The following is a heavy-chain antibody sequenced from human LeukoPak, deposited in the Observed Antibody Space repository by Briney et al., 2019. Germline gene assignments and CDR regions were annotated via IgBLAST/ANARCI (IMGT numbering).Heavy chain of an antibody. D-gene: IGHD3-22*01. CDR1: GFTFSSYN. J-gene: IGHJ1*01. Sequence: GGSLRLSCAASGFTFSSYNMNWVRQAPGKGLEWVSSISSSSSYIYYADSVKGRLTISRDNAKNTLYLQMNSLRAEDTAVYYCARSPYYYDSSGLLEHWGQGTLVTVSS. CDR3: ARSPYYYDSSGLLEH. CDR2: ISSSSSYI. V-gene: IGHV3-21*04.